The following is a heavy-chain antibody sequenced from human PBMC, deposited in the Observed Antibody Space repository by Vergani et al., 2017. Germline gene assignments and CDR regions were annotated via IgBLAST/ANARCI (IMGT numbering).Heavy chain of an antibody. V-gene: IGHV3-53*04. CDR2: IYSGGST. J-gene: IGHJ6*02. D-gene: IGHD5-12*01. CDR1: GFTVSSNY. CDR3: ARDRVVIVATTTYYYYYYGMAV. Sequence: EVQLVESGGGLVQPGGSLRLSCAASGFTVSSNYMSWVRQAPGKGLEWVSVIYSGGSTYYADSVKGRFTISRHNSKNTLYLQMNSLRAEDTAVYYCARDRVVIVATTTYYYYYYGMAVWGQGTTVTVS.